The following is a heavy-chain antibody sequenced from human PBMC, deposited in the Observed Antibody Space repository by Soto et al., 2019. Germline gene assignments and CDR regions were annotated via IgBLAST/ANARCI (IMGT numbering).Heavy chain of an antibody. CDR1: GFSFGSYW. CDR3: ARDRYQLLSGMDV. CDR2: IKEDGSEK. Sequence: GGSLRLSCATSGFSFGSYWMTWIRQAPGKGLEWVANIKEDGSEKNYVDSVKGRFTISRDNAKNALYVQMNSLRAEDTAVYYCARDRYQLLSGMDVWGQGTTVTVSS. V-gene: IGHV3-7*01. D-gene: IGHD2-2*01. J-gene: IGHJ6*02.